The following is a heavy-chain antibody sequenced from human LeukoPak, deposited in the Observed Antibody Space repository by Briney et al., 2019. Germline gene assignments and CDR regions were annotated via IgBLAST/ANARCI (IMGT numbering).Heavy chain of an antibody. V-gene: IGHV3-7*01. CDR3: ARVQWLRDDVFNV. CDR1: GFSFSTSW. D-gene: IGHD5-12*01. CDR2: IKKDGSET. J-gene: IGHJ3*01. Sequence: PGGSLRLSCEASGFSFSTSWMSWVRQAPGKGLEWVATIKKDGSETYYVDSVRDRFTISRDNAKNSLYLQMNNLRGEDTAVYYCARVQWLRDDVFNVWGQGTMVIVSS.